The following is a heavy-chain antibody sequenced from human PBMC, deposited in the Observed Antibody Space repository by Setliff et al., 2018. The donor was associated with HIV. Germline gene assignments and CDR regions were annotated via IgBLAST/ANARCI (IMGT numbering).Heavy chain of an antibody. Sequence: ASVKVSCKASGYPFTGHYLHWVRQAPGQGLEWLGWVNPNSGDAIYAQNFQGRVTMTRDTSINAAYMELRGLRSDDTAVYYCARNFGLSPSGKYYYYYGMDIWGQGTTVTVS. J-gene: IGHJ6*02. CDR2: VNPNSGDA. CDR1: GYPFTGHY. V-gene: IGHV1-2*02. CDR3: ARNFGLSPSGKYYYYYGMDI. D-gene: IGHD3-10*01.